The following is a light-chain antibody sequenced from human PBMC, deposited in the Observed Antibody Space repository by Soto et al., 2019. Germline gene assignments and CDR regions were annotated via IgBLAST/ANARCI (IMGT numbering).Light chain of an antibody. CDR3: QHRSIWPPT. Sequence: EIILTQSPASLSVSPGERATLSCRASQSVNNNLAWYQQKPGQAPRLLIYGASTRATGIPGRFRGSGSGTEFTLTITSLQSEDFAVYYCQHRSIWPPTFGQGTKVEIK. V-gene: IGKV3-15*01. CDR1: QSVNNN. J-gene: IGKJ1*01. CDR2: GAS.